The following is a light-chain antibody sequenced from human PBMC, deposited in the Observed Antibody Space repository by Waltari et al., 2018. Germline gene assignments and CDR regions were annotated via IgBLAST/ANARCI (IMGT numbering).Light chain of an antibody. J-gene: IGLJ1*01. Sequence: QSALTQPASVSGSPGQSITISCTGTSSDVGGYNYVSWYQQHPGKAPKPMIYDVSNPPSGVSIRFSGSEAGNTASLTISGLQAEVEADYYCISYTSSSTLVFVTGTKVTGL. V-gene: IGLV2-14*01. CDR2: DVS. CDR3: ISYTSSSTLV. CDR1: SSDVGGYNY.